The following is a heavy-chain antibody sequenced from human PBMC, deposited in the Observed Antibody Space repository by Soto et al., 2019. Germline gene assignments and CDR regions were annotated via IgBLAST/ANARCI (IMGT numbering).Heavy chain of an antibody. J-gene: IGHJ5*02. CDR2: IRSKVNTYAT. D-gene: IGHD6-6*01. CDR1: GFTFSGSA. Sequence: EVQLVESGGDLVQPGGSLKVSCAASGFTFSGSAIHWVRQASGKGLEWVGRIRSKVNTYATAYAASVKGRFSISRDDSKNTAYLEMNSLKTEDTAVYYCTRFSMDSSSGWFDPWGQGTLVAVSS. V-gene: IGHV3-73*02. CDR3: TRFSMDSSSGWFDP.